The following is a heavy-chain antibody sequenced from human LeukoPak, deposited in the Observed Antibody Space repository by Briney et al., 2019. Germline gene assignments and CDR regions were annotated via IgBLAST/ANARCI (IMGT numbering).Heavy chain of an antibody. CDR2: ISGSGGST. CDR3: AKDRGGRRYYYYDYMDV. J-gene: IGHJ6*03. D-gene: IGHD3-10*01. Sequence: GGSLRLSCAASGFTFSSYAMSWVRQAPGTGLEWVSAISGSGGSTYYADSVKGRFTISRDNSKNTLYLQMNSLRAEDTAVYYGAKDRGGRRYYYYDYMDVWGKGTTVTVSS. V-gene: IGHV3-23*01. CDR1: GFTFSSYA.